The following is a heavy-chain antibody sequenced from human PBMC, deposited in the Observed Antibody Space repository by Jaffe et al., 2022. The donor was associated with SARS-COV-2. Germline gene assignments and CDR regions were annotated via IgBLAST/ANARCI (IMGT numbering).Heavy chain of an antibody. CDR2: IRSKAYGGTT. CDR1: GFTFGDYA. J-gene: IGHJ4*02. Sequence: EVQLVESGGGLVKPGRSLRLSCTASGFTFGDYAMSWFRQAPGKGLEWVGFIRSKAYGGTTEYAASVKGRFTISRDDSKSIAYLQMNSLKTEDTAVYYCTRCLGPLLGLNFDWLSTEPYFDYWGQGTLVTVSS. CDR3: TRCLGPLLGLNFDWLSTEPYFDY. D-gene: IGHD3-9*01. V-gene: IGHV3-49*05.